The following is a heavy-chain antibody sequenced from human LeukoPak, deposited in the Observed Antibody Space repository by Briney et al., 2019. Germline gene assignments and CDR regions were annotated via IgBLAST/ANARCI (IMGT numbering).Heavy chain of an antibody. CDR3: AKGGSVTAPDDAFDI. CDR2: ISGSGGSP. D-gene: IGHD5/OR15-5a*01. J-gene: IGHJ3*02. CDR1: GFTFSTYA. V-gene: IGHV3-23*01. Sequence: GGSLRLSCAASGFTFSTYAMSWVRQALGKGLEWVSVISGSGGSPYYADSVKGRFTISRDNSKNTLYLQMNSLRAEDMGVYYCAKGGSVTAPDDAFDIWGQGTMVTVSS.